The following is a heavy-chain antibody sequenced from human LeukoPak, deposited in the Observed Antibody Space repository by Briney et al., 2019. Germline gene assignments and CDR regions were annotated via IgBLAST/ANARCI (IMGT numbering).Heavy chain of an antibody. Sequence: SETLSLTCSVSGGSISSYYWSWIRQPPGKGLEWIGYSHYSGSTNYNPPLKSRVTISVDTTKNQISLKMSSVTAADTAVYYCARGQWRFDYWGQGTLVTVPS. CDR1: GGSISSYY. CDR3: ARGQWRFDY. V-gene: IGHV4-59*01. CDR2: SHYSGST. D-gene: IGHD6-19*01. J-gene: IGHJ4*02.